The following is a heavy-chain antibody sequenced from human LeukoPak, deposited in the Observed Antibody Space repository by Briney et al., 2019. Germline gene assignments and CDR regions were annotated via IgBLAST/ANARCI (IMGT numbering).Heavy chain of an antibody. D-gene: IGHD3-3*01. V-gene: IGHV1-18*01. J-gene: IGHJ5*02. CDR2: ISAYNGNT. CDR3: ARTDDDFWSGYHWFDP. CDR1: GYTFTSYG. Sequence: ASVKVSCKASGYTFTSYGISWVRQAPGQGLEWMGWISAYNGNTNYAQKLQGRVTMTTDTSTSTAYMELRSLRSDDTAVYYCARTDDDFWSGYHWFDPWGQGTLVTVSS.